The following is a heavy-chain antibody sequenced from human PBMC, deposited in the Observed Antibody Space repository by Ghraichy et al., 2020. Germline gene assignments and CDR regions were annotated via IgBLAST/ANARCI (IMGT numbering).Heavy chain of an antibody. V-gene: IGHV3-21*01. D-gene: IGHD4-17*01. Sequence: GASLRLSCAASGFTFSSYSMNWVRQAPGKGLEWVSSISSSSSYIYYADSVKGRFTISRDNAKNSLYLQMNSLRAEDTAVYYCARGRRGYGDYADFQHWGQGTLVTVSS. CDR2: ISSSSSYI. J-gene: IGHJ1*01. CDR3: ARGRRGYGDYADFQH. CDR1: GFTFSSYS.